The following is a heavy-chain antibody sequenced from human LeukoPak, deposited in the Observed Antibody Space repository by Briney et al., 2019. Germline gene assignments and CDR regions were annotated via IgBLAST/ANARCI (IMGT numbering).Heavy chain of an antibody. CDR2: IIPIFGTT. V-gene: IGHV1-69*13. CDR1: GGTLSRYA. CDR3: ARVVTPRYCSTTSCYWKGWFDS. Sequence: ASVKVSCKASGGTLSRYAISWVRQAPGQGLEWMGGIIPIFGTTNYAQKFQGRVTITADESTSTAYMELSSLRSDDTAVYNCARVVTPRYCSTTSCYWKGWFDSWGQGTLVTVSS. J-gene: IGHJ5*01. D-gene: IGHD2-2*01.